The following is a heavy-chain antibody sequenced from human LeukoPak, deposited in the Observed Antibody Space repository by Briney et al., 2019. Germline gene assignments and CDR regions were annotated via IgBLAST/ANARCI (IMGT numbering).Heavy chain of an antibody. J-gene: IGHJ4*02. V-gene: IGHV3-7*01. D-gene: IGHD2-2*01. CDR2: IKQDGSEK. CDR3: ARAYQLLFDDTHFDY. Sequence: GGSLRLSCAASGFTFSSYWMSWVRRAPGKGLEWVANIKQDGSEKYYVDSVKGRFTISRDNAKKSLYLQMNSLRAEDTAVYYCARAYQLLFDDTHFDYWGQGTLVTVSS. CDR1: GFTFSSYW.